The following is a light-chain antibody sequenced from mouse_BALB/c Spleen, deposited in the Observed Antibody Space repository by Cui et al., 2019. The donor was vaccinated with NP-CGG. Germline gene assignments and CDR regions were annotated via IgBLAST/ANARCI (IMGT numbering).Light chain of an antibody. CDR1: NGAVTTSNY. Sequence: QAVVTQESALTTSPGETATLTCRSSNGAVTTSNYANWVQEKPDHLFTGLIGGTNNRAPGVPARFSGSLIGDKAALTITGAQTEDEAIYFCALWYSNHWVFGGGTKLTV. CDR2: GTN. CDR3: ALWYSNHWV. J-gene: IGLJ1*01. V-gene: IGLV1*01.